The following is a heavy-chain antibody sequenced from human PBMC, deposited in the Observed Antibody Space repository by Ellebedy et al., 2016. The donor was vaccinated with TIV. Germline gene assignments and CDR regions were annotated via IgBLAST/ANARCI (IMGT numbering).Heavy chain of an antibody. D-gene: IGHD4-17*01. V-gene: IGHV4-4*02. CDR3: ARLPLDYGHYRPNDAFDI. J-gene: IGHJ3*02. Sequence: SETLSLTCAVSGGSISSSNWWTWVRQPPGKGLEWIGSMYYAGSTYYKSSLKSRLTISVDTSKNQLSLKLRPVTAADTAVYYCARLPLDYGHYRPNDAFDIWGQGTMVTVSP. CDR1: GGSISSSNW. CDR2: MYYAGST.